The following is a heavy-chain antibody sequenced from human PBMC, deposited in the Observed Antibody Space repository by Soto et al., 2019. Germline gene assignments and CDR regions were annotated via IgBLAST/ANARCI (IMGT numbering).Heavy chain of an antibody. Sequence: PGGSLRLSCAASGFSFSIYSMNWVRQAPGKGLEWVSYISSGSSTIHYAGSVRGRFTISRDDAKNSLYLQMNSLRDEDTAVYYCARFDDFWSGFNWFDPWGQGAPVTVS. CDR2: ISSGSSTI. CDR3: ARFDDFWSGFNWFDP. V-gene: IGHV3-48*02. D-gene: IGHD3-3*01. CDR1: GFSFSIYS. J-gene: IGHJ5*02.